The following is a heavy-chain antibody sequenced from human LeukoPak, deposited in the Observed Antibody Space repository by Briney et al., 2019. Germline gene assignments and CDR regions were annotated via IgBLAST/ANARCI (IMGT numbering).Heavy chain of an antibody. D-gene: IGHD3-22*01. CDR1: GGSISSGDYY. CDR2: IFHSGTT. V-gene: IGHV4-30-4*08. CDR3: ARGKRGYYDAFDI. Sequence: PSETLSLTCSVSGGSISSGDYYWNWIRLSPGKGLEWIGYIFHSGTTYSNPSLKSQVTISIDTSKNQFSLKLSSVTAADTAVYYCARGKRGYYDAFDIWGQGTMVTVSS. J-gene: IGHJ3*02.